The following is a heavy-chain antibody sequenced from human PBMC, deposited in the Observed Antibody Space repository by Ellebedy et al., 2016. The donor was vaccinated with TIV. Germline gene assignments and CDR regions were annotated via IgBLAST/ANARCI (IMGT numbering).Heavy chain of an antibody. CDR3: ARLPCYGSNSRGAVVI. D-gene: IGHD4-23*01. J-gene: IGHJ3*02. V-gene: IGHV4-59*01. CDR1: GGSISSYY. CDR2: ISYSGAT. Sequence: SETLSLXXTVSGGSISSYYWSWIRQFPGKGLEWLGYISYSGATNYNPSLRGRVTISLDTSKSQFSLKVTSVTAADTAEYYCARLPCYGSNSRGAVVIWGQGTMVTVSS.